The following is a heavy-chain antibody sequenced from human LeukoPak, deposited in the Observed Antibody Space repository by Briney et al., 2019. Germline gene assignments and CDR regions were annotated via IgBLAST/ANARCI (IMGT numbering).Heavy chain of an antibody. Sequence: GGSLRLSCAASGFTFSITGMTWVRQAPGKGLEWVSTISPSGENTHYPDSVKGRFTISRDNSKNTLSLEINGLRVDDTAVYYCARDAGGAWPYDYCGQGTRGIGSS. CDR3: ARDAGGAWPYDY. D-gene: IGHD4-17*01. CDR2: ISPSGENT. J-gene: IGHJ4*02. CDR1: GFTFSITG. V-gene: IGHV3-23*01.